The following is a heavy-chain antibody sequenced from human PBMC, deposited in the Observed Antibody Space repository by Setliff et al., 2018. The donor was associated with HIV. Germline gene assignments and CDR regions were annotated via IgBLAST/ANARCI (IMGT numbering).Heavy chain of an antibody. CDR1: GYIFTSYP. V-gene: IGHV1-3*01. Sequence: ASVKVSCKASGYIFTSYPIHWVRQAPGQRPEWMGWINAANGKTRYPQRFEARVTITMDTGASTAYMELNSLRSEDSAVYYCARGVIRGVISQGGLDYWGPGALVTVSS. D-gene: IGHD3-10*01. CDR2: INAANGKT. CDR3: ARGVIRGVISQGGLDY. J-gene: IGHJ4*02.